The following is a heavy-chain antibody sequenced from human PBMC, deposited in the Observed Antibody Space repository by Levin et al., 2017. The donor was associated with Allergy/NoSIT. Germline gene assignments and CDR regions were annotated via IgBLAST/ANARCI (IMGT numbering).Heavy chain of an antibody. Sequence: RGESLKISCEGSEYDFTTYWIAWVRQMPGKGLEWMGIIYPGDSDTRYSPSFLGQVTISVDKSISTAYLQWNSLKASDTAMYYCARGFSYDWHFDLWGRGTLVTVSS. CDR3: ARGFSYDWHFDL. V-gene: IGHV5-51*01. D-gene: IGHD5-18*01. CDR1: EYDFTTYW. CDR2: IYPGDSDT. J-gene: IGHJ2*01.